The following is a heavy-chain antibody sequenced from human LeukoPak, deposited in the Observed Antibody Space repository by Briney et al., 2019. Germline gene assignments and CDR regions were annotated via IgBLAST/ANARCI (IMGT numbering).Heavy chain of an antibody. J-gene: IGHJ6*03. CDR2: IYYSGIT. V-gene: IGHV4-39*07. D-gene: IGHD2-15*01. CDR3: ARTTEGYCRGRSCYSYYYYMDV. CDR1: GGSISSSSSY. Sequence: SETLSLTCTVSGGSISSSSSYWGWIRQPPGKGLEWIGSIYYSGITYYNPPLKGRVTISVDTSKNQFSLKLSSVTAADTAVYYCARTTEGYCRGRSCYSYYYYMDVWGKGTTVTVSS.